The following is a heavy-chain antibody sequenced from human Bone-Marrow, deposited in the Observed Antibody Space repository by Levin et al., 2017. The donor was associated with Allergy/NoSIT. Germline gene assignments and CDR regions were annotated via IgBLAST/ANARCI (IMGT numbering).Heavy chain of an antibody. D-gene: IGHD3-16*01. CDR2: ISAYNGNT. CDR1: GYTFTSYG. CDR3: ARDYSAGDPIGMDV. J-gene: IGHJ6*02. Sequence: GESLKISCKASGYTFTSYGISWVRQAPGQGLEWMGWISAYNGNTNYAQKLQGRVTMTTDTSTSTAYMELRSLRSDDTAVYYCARDYSAGDPIGMDVWGQGTTVTVSS. V-gene: IGHV1-18*01.